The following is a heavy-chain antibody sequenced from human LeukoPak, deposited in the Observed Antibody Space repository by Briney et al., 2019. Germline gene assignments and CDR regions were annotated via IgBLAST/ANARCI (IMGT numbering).Heavy chain of an antibody. V-gene: IGHV3-23*01. CDR1: GFTFSNYA. J-gene: IGHJ4*02. CDR2: ISGSGGGT. Sequence: GGSMRLSCAASGFTFSNYAMTWVRQAPGKGLEWVSGISGSGGGTYYTDSVKGRFTISRDNSKNTLYLQMNSLRPEDTAIYYCAKAFSSSWYGFDYWGQGTLVTVSS. D-gene: IGHD6-13*01. CDR3: AKAFSSSWYGFDY.